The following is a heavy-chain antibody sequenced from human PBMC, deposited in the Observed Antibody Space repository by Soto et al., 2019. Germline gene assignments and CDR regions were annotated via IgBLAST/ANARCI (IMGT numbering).Heavy chain of an antibody. CDR3: ARRLTYYYDSSGYTYYFDY. V-gene: IGHV4-4*02. D-gene: IGHD3-22*01. J-gene: IGHJ4*02. Sequence: SETLSLTCAVSGGSISSSNWWSFVRQPPGKGLEWIGEIYHSGSTNYNPSLRSRVTISVDKSKNQFSLKLSSVTAADTAVYYCARRLTYYYDSSGYTYYFDYWGQGTLVTVSS. CDR2: IYHSGST. CDR1: GGSISSSNW.